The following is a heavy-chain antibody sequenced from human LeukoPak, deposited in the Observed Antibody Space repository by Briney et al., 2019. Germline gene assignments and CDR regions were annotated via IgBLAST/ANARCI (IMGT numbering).Heavy chain of an antibody. J-gene: IGHJ4*02. Sequence: SETLSLTCTVSGDSISSYYWSWIRQPPGKGLEWIGYIFYSGSTSYNPSLKSRVTLSVDTSKNQFSLKLNSVTAADMAVYYCARSQYFYDAAHDSWGQGTLVTVSS. V-gene: IGHV4-59*08. D-gene: IGHD3-22*01. CDR2: IFYSGST. CDR1: GDSISSYY. CDR3: ARSQYFYDAAHDS.